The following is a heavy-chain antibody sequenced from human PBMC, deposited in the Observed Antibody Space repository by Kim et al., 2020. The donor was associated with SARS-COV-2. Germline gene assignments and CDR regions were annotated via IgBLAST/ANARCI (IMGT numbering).Heavy chain of an antibody. CDR2: ISSSSSYI. J-gene: IGHJ4*02. Sequence: GGSLRLSCAASGFTFSSYSMNWVRQAPGKGLEWVSSISSSSSYIYYADSVKGRFTISRDNAKNSLYLQMNSLRAEDTAVYYCARDQVATIEPGFDYWGQGTLVTVSP. CDR1: GFTFSSYS. CDR3: ARDQVATIEPGFDY. V-gene: IGHV3-21*01. D-gene: IGHD5-12*01.